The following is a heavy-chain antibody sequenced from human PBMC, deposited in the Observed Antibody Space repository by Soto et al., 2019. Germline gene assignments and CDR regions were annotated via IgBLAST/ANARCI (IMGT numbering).Heavy chain of an antibody. V-gene: IGHV3-30*03. J-gene: IGHJ4*02. D-gene: IGHD2-21*02. CDR2: ISNDGSNK. CDR3: ARSIVVVTALDY. Sequence: GGSLRLSCAASGFSFSTYGMHWARQAPGKGLEWVAFISNDGSNKYYADSVKGRFTISRDNSKNTLYLQMSSLRAEDTAVYYCARSIVVVTALDYWGQGTLVTVSS. CDR1: GFSFSTYG.